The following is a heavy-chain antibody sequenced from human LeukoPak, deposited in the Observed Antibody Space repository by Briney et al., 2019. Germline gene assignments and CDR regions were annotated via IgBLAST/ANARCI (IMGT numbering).Heavy chain of an antibody. D-gene: IGHD5-18*01. V-gene: IGHV3-30*18. CDR3: AKCEAKYSSGPFDY. CDR1: GFTFSYYA. Sequence: GGSLRLSCAAPGFTFSYYAIHWVRQAPGKGLEWLAIISNDGSDTYYADSVKGRFTISRDDSKSTVFLQMNSLRTEDTAVYYCAKCEAKYSSGPFDYWGQGTLVTVSS. CDR2: ISNDGSDT. J-gene: IGHJ4*02.